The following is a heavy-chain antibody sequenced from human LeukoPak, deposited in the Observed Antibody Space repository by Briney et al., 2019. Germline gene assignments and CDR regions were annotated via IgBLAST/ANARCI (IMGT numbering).Heavy chain of an antibody. V-gene: IGHV4-31*03. D-gene: IGHD3-22*01. CDR2: IYYSGST. Sequence: PSQTLSLTCTVSGGSISSGGYYWSWIRQHPGKGLEWIGYIYYSGSTYYNPSLKSRVTISVDTSKNQFSLKLSSVTAADTAVYYCARGCYYDSSGLNRSYYFDCWGQGTLVTVSS. CDR1: GGSISSGGYY. CDR3: ARGCYYDSSGLNRSYYFDC. J-gene: IGHJ4*02.